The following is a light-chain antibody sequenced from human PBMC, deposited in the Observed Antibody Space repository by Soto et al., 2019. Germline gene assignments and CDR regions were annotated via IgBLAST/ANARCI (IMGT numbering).Light chain of an antibody. CDR3: QQYYSNPYT. Sequence: AIRMTQSPSSFSASTGDRVTITCRASQGISSYVAWYQQKPGKAPKLLIYAASTLQSGVPSRFSGSGSGTDFTLTISCLQSEDFATYYCQQYYSNPYTFGQGTKLEIK. CDR2: AAS. CDR1: QGISSY. V-gene: IGKV1-8*01. J-gene: IGKJ2*01.